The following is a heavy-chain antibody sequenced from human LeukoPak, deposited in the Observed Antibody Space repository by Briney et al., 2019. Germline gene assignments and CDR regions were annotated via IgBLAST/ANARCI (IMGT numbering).Heavy chain of an antibody. CDR1: GYTFTSYY. CDR2: INPSGGST. V-gene: IGHV1-46*01. Sequence: ASVKVSCKASGYTFTSYYMHWVRQAPGQGLEWMGIINPSGGSTSYAQKFQGRVTMTRDTSTSTVYMELSSLRSEDTAVYYCARDPPSTLIHYDSSGAFDIWGQGTMVTVSS. J-gene: IGHJ3*02. CDR3: ARDPPSTLIHYDSSGAFDI. D-gene: IGHD3-22*01.